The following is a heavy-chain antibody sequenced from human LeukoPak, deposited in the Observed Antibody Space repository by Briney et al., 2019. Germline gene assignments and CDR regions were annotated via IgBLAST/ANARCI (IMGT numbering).Heavy chain of an antibody. J-gene: IGHJ3*01. V-gene: IGHV7-4-1*02. Sequence: ASVKVSCKTSGYTFTNYAMHWVRQAPGQGLEWMGWINTNTGNPTYAQGFTGRFVFSLDTSVTTAYLQISSLKAEDTAVYYCARDVLGYCSGGTCYSDALDVWGQGTMVIVSS. D-gene: IGHD2-15*01. CDR1: GYTFTNYA. CDR2: INTNTGNP. CDR3: ARDVLGYCSGGTCYSDALDV.